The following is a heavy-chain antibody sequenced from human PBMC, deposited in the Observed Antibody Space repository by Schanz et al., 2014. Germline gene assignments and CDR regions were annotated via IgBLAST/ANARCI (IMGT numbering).Heavy chain of an antibody. CDR1: GFTLSSYA. Sequence: QVQLVESGGGVVQPGRSLRLSCAAYGFTLSSYAMHWVRQAPGKGLEWVALISNDGSIKYYADSVEGRFTISRDNSRNTLYLQMNSLRTEDTAVYYCARDRGYCSGGSCLTVDYWGQGTLVTVSS. CDR2: ISNDGSIK. CDR3: ARDRGYCSGGSCLTVDY. J-gene: IGHJ4*02. D-gene: IGHD2-15*01. V-gene: IGHV3-30-3*01.